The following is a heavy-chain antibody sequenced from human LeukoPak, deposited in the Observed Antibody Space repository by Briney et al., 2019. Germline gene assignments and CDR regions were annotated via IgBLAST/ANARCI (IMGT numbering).Heavy chain of an antibody. J-gene: IGHJ4*02. Sequence: GGSLRLSCAASGSTFSSYSMNWVRQAPGKGLEWVSVIYSGGSTYYADSVKGRFTISRDNSKNTLYLQMNSLRAEDTAVYYCAREGGSYYFDYWGQGTLVTVSS. CDR1: GSTFSSYS. D-gene: IGHD1-26*01. V-gene: IGHV3-66*01. CDR2: IYSGGST. CDR3: AREGGSYYFDY.